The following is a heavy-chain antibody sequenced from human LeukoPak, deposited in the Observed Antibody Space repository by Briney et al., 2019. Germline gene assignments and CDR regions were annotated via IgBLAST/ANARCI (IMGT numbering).Heavy chain of an antibody. CDR3: ARDRPVYYDILTGGLKNFDY. D-gene: IGHD3-9*01. V-gene: IGHV3-21*01. CDR1: GFTFSSYS. CDR2: ISSSSSYI. J-gene: IGHJ4*02. Sequence: GGSLRLSCAASGFTFSSYSMNWVRQAPGKGLEWVSSISSSSSYIYYADSVKGRFTISRDNAKNSLYLQMNSLRAEDTAVYYCARDRPVYYDILTGGLKNFDYWGQGTLVTISS.